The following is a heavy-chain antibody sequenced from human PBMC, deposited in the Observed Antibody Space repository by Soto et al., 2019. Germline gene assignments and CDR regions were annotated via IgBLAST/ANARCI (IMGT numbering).Heavy chain of an antibody. V-gene: IGHV2-5*02. CDR2: IYWDDDK. Sequence: QITLKESGPTLVNPTQTLTLTCTFSGFSLSTSGVGVGWIRQPPGKALEWLALIYWDDDKRYSPSLKSRLTTTNDTTTTNVVLTMTTMDPVDTATYYCANTTNGSVSYGSRNEFDYWGQGTPVTVSS. CDR1: GFSLSTSGVG. D-gene: IGHD3-10*01. J-gene: IGHJ4*02. CDR3: ANTTNGSVSYGSRNEFDY.